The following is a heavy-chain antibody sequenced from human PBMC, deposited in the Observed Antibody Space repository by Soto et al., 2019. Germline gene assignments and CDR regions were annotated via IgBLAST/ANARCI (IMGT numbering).Heavy chain of an antibody. J-gene: IGHJ6*02. CDR2: ISVYTGNT. Sequence: QVQLVQSGGEVTKPGASVKVSCKSSGYTFTSYGVSWVRQAPGQGLEWLGWISVYTGNTKQAQKFQDRVTLTTEASTSTAYMELRSLSYDDTAVYYCARDRCTTDRCYTHHFDVWGQGTTVTVSS. CDR1: GYTFTSYG. V-gene: IGHV1-18*04. D-gene: IGHD2-8*01. CDR3: ARDRCTTDRCYTHHFDV.